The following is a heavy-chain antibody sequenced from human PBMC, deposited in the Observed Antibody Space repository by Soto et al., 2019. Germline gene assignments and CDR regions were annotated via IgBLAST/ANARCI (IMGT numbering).Heavy chain of an antibody. CDR2: ISSSGSTI. J-gene: IGHJ4*02. V-gene: IGHV3-48*02. Sequence: EVQLVESGGGLVQPGGSLRLSCAASGFTFSTYSMNWVRQAPGKGLEWVSYISSSGSTIYYADSVKGRFTISRDNAKNSLYLQMDSLRDEDTAVYYCARDRPGHSSSVWFGYWGQGTLVTVSS. D-gene: IGHD6-6*01. CDR3: ARDRPGHSSSVWFGY. CDR1: GFTFSTYS.